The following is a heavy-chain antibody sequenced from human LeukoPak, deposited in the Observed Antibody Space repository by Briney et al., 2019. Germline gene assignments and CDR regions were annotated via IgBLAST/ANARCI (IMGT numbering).Heavy chain of an antibody. CDR3: ASPVGG. V-gene: IGHV4-39*01. CDR2: IYYSSTT. Sequence: SETLSLTCTVSGGSISSSSYYWGWIRQPPGKGLEWIGSIYYSSTTYYNPSLKCRVTISVDASKNQFSLKLSSVTAADTAVYYCASPVGGWGQGTLVTVSS. D-gene: IGHD3-16*01. CDR1: GGSISSSSYY. J-gene: IGHJ4*02.